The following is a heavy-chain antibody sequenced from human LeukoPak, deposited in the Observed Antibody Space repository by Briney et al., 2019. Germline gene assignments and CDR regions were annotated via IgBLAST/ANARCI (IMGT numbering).Heavy chain of an antibody. CDR3: ATDGAGFGT. CDR1: GFTFNDYY. Sequence: PGGSLRLSCAASGFTFNDYYMSWIRQAPGKGLERLSYINIGGTNTHYADSVKGRFTISRDNAKKSLYLEMNNLRAEDTAVYYCATDGAGFGTWGQGVLVTVSS. CDR2: INIGGTNT. J-gene: IGHJ5*02. V-gene: IGHV3-11*01.